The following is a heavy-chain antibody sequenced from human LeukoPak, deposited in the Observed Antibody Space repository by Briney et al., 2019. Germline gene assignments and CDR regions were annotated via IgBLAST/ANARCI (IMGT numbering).Heavy chain of an antibody. D-gene: IGHD4-17*01. CDR1: GYTFTGYY. Sequence: GASVKVSCKASGYTFTGYYMHWVRQALGQGLEWMGWINPNSGGTNYAQKFQGRVTMTRDTSISTAYMELSRLRSDDTAVYYCARDLPTVTTHHYYYYMDVWGKGTTVTISS. V-gene: IGHV1-2*02. CDR2: INPNSGGT. CDR3: ARDLPTVTTHHYYYYMDV. J-gene: IGHJ6*03.